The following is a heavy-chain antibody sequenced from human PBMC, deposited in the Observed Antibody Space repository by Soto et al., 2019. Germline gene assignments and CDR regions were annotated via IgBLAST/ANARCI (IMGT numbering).Heavy chain of an antibody. CDR3: AKHSEYQLLSWFDP. D-gene: IGHD2-2*01. CDR2: ISAGGGNT. V-gene: IGHV3-23*01. CDR1: GFSFSTYA. J-gene: IGHJ5*02. Sequence: EVQLLESGGGLVQPGGSLRLSCAASGFSFSTYAMSCVRQAPGKGLEWVSGISAGGGNTFYADSVRGRFTISRDNSKNTLDLQMSSLRAEDTALYYCAKHSEYQLLSWFDPWGQGTLVTVSS.